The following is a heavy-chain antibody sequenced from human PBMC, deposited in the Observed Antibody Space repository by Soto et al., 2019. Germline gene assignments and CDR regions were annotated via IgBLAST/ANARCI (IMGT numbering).Heavy chain of an antibody. V-gene: IGHV3-23*01. CDR1: GFTFSHHD. CDR2: ISGSGGRT. CDR3: AKGISSASSFDY. J-gene: IGHJ4*02. Sequence: PGGSLRLSCAASGFTFSHHDMSWVRQAPGKGLEWVSAISGSGGRTHYADSVKGRLTTFRDNSKNMLSLQMNSLRAEDTAVYHCAKGISSASSFDYWGQGTLVTVSS. D-gene: IGHD3-22*01.